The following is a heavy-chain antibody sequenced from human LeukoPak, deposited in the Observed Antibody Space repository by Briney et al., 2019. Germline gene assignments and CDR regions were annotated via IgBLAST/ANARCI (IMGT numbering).Heavy chain of an antibody. J-gene: IGHJ4*02. V-gene: IGHV5-51*01. Sequence: GESLKISCKGSGHSFTSYWIGWVRQMPGKGLEWMGIIYPGDSDTRYSPSFQGQVTISADKSISTAYLQWSSLKASDTAMYYCARQPAYYYDSSGYYEFDYWGQGTLVTVSS. CDR2: IYPGDSDT. D-gene: IGHD3-22*01. CDR3: ARQPAYYYDSSGYYEFDY. CDR1: GHSFTSYW.